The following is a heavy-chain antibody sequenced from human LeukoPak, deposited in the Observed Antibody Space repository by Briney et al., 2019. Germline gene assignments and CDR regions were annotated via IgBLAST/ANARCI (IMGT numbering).Heavy chain of an antibody. CDR1: GGTISSYF. CDR2: IYTSGST. CDR3: ARGDDFDI. J-gene: IGHJ3*02. Sequence: SETLSVTCTVSGGTISSYFWSWIRQPAGKGLEWIGRIYTSGSTNYNPSLKSRVTMSVDTSKKEFSLKLRSVTAADTAVYYCARGDDFDIWGHGTMVTVSS. V-gene: IGHV4-4*07.